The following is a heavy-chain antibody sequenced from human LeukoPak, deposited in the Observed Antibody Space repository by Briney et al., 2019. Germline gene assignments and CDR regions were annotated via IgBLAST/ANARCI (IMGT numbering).Heavy chain of an antibody. CDR3: ARDLGYYYDSSGYYYFDY. V-gene: IGHV3-66*01. Sequence: GGSLRLSCAPSGFTVSSNYISWVRQAPGKGLEWVSVIYSGGSTYYADSVKGRFTISRDNSKNTLYLQMNSLRAEDTAVYYCARDLGYYYDSSGYYYFDYWGQGTLVTLSS. J-gene: IGHJ4*02. CDR2: IYSGGST. CDR1: GFTVSSNY. D-gene: IGHD3-22*01.